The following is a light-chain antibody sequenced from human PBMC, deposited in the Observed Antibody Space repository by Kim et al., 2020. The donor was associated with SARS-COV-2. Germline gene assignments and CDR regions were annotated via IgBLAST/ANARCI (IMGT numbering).Light chain of an antibody. Sequence: HSSLTQPRSVSGSPGQSVTISCTGTSSDVGGYNYVSWYQQHPGKAPKLMIYDVSKRPSGVPDRFSGSKSGNTASLTISGLQAEDEADYYCCSYAGSRVFGGGTQLTVL. J-gene: IGLJ2*01. CDR3: CSYAGSRV. V-gene: IGLV2-11*01. CDR1: SSDVGGYNY. CDR2: DVS.